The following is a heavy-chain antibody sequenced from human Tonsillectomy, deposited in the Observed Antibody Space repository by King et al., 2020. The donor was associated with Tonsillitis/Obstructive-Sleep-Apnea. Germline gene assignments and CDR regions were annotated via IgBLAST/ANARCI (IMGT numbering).Heavy chain of an antibody. Sequence: QLQESGPGLVKPSETLSLTCTVSGGSISSYYWSWIRPPPGKGLAWIGYIYYSGSTKYNPSLKSRVTISVDTSKNQFSLKLSSVTAADTAVYYCAREALDAFDIWGQGTMVTVSS. CDR2: IYYSGST. V-gene: IGHV4-59*01. CDR1: GGSISSYY. J-gene: IGHJ3*02. CDR3: AREALDAFDI.